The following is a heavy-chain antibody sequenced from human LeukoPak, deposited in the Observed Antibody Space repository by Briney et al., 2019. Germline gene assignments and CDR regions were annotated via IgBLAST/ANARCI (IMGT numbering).Heavy chain of an antibody. J-gene: IGHJ3*02. CDR2: ISYSGTT. CDR3: VRRGGTLDAYI. D-gene: IGHD3-10*01. Sequence: SETLSLTCTVSGDSVSSSYWSWIRLPPGKGLEWIGYISYSGTTTYNPSLNSRVTISGDTSKNQFSLKVSSVTAADTALYYCVRRGGTLDAYIWGQGTMVSVSS. V-gene: IGHV4-59*08. CDR1: GDSVSSSY.